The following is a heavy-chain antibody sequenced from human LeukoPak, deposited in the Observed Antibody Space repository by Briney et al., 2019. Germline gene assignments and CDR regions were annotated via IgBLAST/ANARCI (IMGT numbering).Heavy chain of an antibody. Sequence: GASVKVSCKASGYTFTSYGITWVRQAPGQGLEWMGWINSYNGNTNYAKKVQGRVTMTTDTSTRTVYMELRSLRSDDTAVYYCARDLRRPLCSGGSCYSESRNWYFDLWGRGTLVTVSS. J-gene: IGHJ2*01. CDR1: GYTFTSYG. CDR2: INSYNGNT. CDR3: ARDLRRPLCSGGSCYSESRNWYFDL. D-gene: IGHD2-15*01. V-gene: IGHV1-18*01.